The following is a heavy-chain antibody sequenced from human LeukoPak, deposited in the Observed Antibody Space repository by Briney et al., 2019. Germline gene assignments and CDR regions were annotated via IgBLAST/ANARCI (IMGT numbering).Heavy chain of an antibody. D-gene: IGHD1-26*01. CDR1: GYTFTSYA. J-gene: IGHJ4*02. CDR2: INTNTGNP. V-gene: IGHV7-4-1*02. CDR3: ARGRREWELLGGY. Sequence: ASVKVSCKASGYTFTSYAMNWVRQAPGQGLEWMGWINTNTGNPTYAQGFTGRFVFSLDTSVSTAYLQIRSLEAEESAVYYCARGRREWELLGGYWGEGTLVTVSS.